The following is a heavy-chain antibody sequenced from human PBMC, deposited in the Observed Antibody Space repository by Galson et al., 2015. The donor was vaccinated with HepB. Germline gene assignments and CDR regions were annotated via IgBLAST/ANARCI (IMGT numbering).Heavy chain of an antibody. Sequence: SLRLSCAASGFTSSDYYMSWIRQAPGKGLEWVSYISSSSSYTNYADSVKGRFTISRDNAKNSLYLQMNSLRAEDTAVYYCARDFDCSGGSCYPDYWGQGTLVTVSS. J-gene: IGHJ4*02. CDR2: ISSSSSYT. V-gene: IGHV3-11*05. D-gene: IGHD2-15*01. CDR3: ARDFDCSGGSCYPDY. CDR1: GFTSSDYY.